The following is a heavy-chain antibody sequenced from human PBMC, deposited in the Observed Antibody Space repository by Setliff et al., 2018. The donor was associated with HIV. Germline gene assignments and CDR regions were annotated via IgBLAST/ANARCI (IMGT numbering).Heavy chain of an antibody. J-gene: IGHJ4*02. CDR1: GFSFNNYA. Sequence: GSLRLSCAASGFSFNNYAMNWVRQAPGKGLEWVSSISSSSSYIYYEDSVKGRFTISRDNAKNSLYLQMNSLRAEDTAVYYWARHRYCSGGRCYARFDYWGQGTLVTVSS. CDR2: ISSSSSYI. D-gene: IGHD2-15*01. V-gene: IGHV3-21*01. CDR3: ARHRYCSGGRCYARFDY.